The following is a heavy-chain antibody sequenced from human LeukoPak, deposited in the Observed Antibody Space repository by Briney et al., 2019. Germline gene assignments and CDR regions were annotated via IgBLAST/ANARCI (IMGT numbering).Heavy chain of an antibody. CDR3: AKEFKWGNWYFDL. CDR1: GFSFSSDS. D-gene: IGHD7-27*01. CDR2: IGNDGTAK. Sequence: GRSLTLSCAASGFSFSSDSMHWVRQAPGKGLEWVGVIGNDGTAKYYADSVKGRFTISRDNSKNTAYLQMNSLRVEDTAVYYCAKEFKWGNWYFDLWGRGTLVTVPS. V-gene: IGHV3-30*18. J-gene: IGHJ2*01.